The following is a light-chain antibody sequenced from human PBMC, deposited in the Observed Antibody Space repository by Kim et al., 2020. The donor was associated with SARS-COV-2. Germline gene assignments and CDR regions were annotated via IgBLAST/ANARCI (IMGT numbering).Light chain of an antibody. Sequence: LGPTVRITGQGDSLRSYYASWYQQKPGQAPVLVIYGKNNRPSGIPDRFSGSSSGNTASLTITGAQAEDEADYYCNSRDSSGNHLVVFGGGTQLTVL. CDR1: SLRSYY. V-gene: IGLV3-19*01. J-gene: IGLJ2*01. CDR3: NSRDSSGNHLVV. CDR2: GKN.